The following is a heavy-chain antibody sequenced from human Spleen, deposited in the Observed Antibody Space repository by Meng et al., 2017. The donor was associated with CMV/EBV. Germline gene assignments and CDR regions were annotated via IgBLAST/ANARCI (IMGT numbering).Heavy chain of an antibody. D-gene: IGHD6-6*01. Sequence: SETLSLTCTVSGGSISSYYWSWIRQPPGKGLEWIGYIYYIGSTKYNPSLKSRVTISVDTSKNQFSPKLYSVAAADTAVYYCAREGSIAASGGDYWGQGTPVTVSS. CDR1: GGSISSYY. CDR3: AREGSIAASGGDY. J-gene: IGHJ4*02. V-gene: IGHV4-59*01. CDR2: IYYIGST.